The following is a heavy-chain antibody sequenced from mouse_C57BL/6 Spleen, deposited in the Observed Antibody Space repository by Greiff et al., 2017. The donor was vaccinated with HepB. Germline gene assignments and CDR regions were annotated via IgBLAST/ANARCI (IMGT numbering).Heavy chain of an antibody. J-gene: IGHJ4*01. D-gene: IGHD2-1*01. Sequence: QVQLMQPGAVLVQPGASVSLSCLASFFSFPCYFLPLVQQLPCPGLEWIGMIHPNSCSTNYNEKFKSKATLTVDKSSSTAYMQLSSLTSEDSAVYYCARTVYYTGDYWGQGTSVTVSS. V-gene: IGHV1-64*01. CDR3: ARTVYYTGDY. CDR2: IHPNSCST. CDR1: FFSFPCYF.